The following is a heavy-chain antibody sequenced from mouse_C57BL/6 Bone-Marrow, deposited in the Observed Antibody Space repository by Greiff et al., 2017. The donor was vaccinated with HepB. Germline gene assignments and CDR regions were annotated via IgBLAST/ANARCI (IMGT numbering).Heavy chain of an antibody. CDR2: IDPENGDT. Sequence: EVKVEESGAELVRPGASVKLSCTASGFNIKDDYMHWVKQRPEQGLEWIGWIDPENGDTEYASKFQGKATITADTSSNTAYLQLSSLTSEDTAVYYCITTVVALYYYAMDYWGQGTSVTVSS. CDR3: ITTVVALYYYAMDY. D-gene: IGHD1-1*01. V-gene: IGHV14-4*01. J-gene: IGHJ4*01. CDR1: GFNIKDDY.